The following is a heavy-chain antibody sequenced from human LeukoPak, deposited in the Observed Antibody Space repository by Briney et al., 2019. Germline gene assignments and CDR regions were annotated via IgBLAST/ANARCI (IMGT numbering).Heavy chain of an antibody. CDR1: GGSFSGYY. CDR3: ARRGRVYCSGGSCPNHFDY. J-gene: IGHJ4*02. CDR2: INHSGST. V-gene: IGHV4-34*01. D-gene: IGHD2-15*01. Sequence: SETLSLTCAAYGGSFSGYYWSWIRQPPRKGLEWIGEINHSGSTNYNPSLKSRVTISVDTSKNQFSLKLSSVTAADTAVYYCARRGRVYCSGGSCPNHFDYWGQGTLVTVSS.